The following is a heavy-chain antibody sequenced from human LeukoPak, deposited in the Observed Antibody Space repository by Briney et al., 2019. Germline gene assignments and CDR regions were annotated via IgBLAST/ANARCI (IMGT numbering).Heavy chain of an antibody. D-gene: IGHD1-26*01. CDR2: IYTSGST. CDR1: GGSISSYY. Sequence: SETLSLTCTVSGGSISSYYWSWIRQPAGKGLEWIGRIYTSGSTNYNPSLKSRVTTSVDTSKNQFSLKLSSVTAADTAVYYCARGTSSGSPIDYWGQGTLVTVSS. V-gene: IGHV4-4*07. J-gene: IGHJ4*02. CDR3: ARGTSSGSPIDY.